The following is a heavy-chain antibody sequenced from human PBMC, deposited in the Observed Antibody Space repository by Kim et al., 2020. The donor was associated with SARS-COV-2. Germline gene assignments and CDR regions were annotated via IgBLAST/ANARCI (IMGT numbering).Heavy chain of an antibody. CDR3: TRAPGLIDPYDN. Sequence: GGSLRLSCAASGFTFSNYALSWVRQAPGKGLEWVSRIRPSGDTTYYADSLKGRFTISSDNSKNTLFLQMNSLRPEDSALYYRTRAPGLIDPYDNWGRGT. V-gene: IGHV3-23*01. J-gene: IGHJ4*02. D-gene: IGHD6-13*01. CDR1: GFTFSNYA. CDR2: IRPSGDTT.